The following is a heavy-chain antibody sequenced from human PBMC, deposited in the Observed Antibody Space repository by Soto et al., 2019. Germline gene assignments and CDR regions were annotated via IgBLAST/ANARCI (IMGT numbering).Heavy chain of an antibody. J-gene: IGHJ4*02. Sequence: EVQLVETGGGWIQPGGSLRLSCAASGFTVSGNYMSWVRQAPGKGLEWVSVIYNGGGTYYADSVKGRFTISRDNSKNTLYLQMNSLSAEDTAVYYCASTRGSSYDYWGQGTLVTVSS. D-gene: IGHD6-6*01. V-gene: IGHV3-53*02. CDR3: ASTRGSSYDY. CDR1: GFTVSGNY. CDR2: IYNGGGT.